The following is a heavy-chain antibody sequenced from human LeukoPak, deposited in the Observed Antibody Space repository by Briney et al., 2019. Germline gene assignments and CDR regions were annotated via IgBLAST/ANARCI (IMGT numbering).Heavy chain of an antibody. V-gene: IGHV4-39*07. CDR2: INYSGST. CDR1: GGSSRSGRYY. J-gene: IGHJ4*02. Sequence: SETLSLTCTVSGGSSRSGRYYWGWLRQPPGKGLEWIASINYSGSTHCSPSLKSRVTISVDTSKNQFSLKLSSVTAADTAVYYCARSSPPETFDYWGQGTLVTVSS. CDR3: ARSSPPETFDY. D-gene: IGHD6-6*01.